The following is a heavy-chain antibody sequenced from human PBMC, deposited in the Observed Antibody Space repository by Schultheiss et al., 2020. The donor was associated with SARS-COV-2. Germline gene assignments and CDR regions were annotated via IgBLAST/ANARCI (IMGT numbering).Heavy chain of an antibody. CDR2: IYYSGST. V-gene: IGHV4-39*07. CDR3: ARAIPLAYYDSSGDAFDI. J-gene: IGHJ3*02. CDR1: GGSISSSSYY. D-gene: IGHD3-22*01. Sequence: SETLSLTCAVSGGSISSSSYYWGWIRQPPGKGLEWIGSIYYSGSTYYNPSLKSRVTISVDTSKNQFSLKLSSVTAADTAVYYCARAIPLAYYDSSGDAFDIWGQGTMVTVSS.